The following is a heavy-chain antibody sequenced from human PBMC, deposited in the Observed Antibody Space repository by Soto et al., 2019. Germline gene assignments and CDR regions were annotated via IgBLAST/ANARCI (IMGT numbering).Heavy chain of an antibody. CDR2: TYNTGNT. D-gene: IGHD3-10*01. CDR1: GDSIKSYY. CDR3: ARERGSGSYGFDP. J-gene: IGHJ5*02. V-gene: IGHV4-59*01. Sequence: SETLSLTCTVSGDSIKSYYWSWIRQPPGKGLEWIGYTYNTGNTNYNPSLKSRVIISIDTSKNQFSLKLSSVTAADTAVYYCARERGSGSYGFDPWGQGTLVT.